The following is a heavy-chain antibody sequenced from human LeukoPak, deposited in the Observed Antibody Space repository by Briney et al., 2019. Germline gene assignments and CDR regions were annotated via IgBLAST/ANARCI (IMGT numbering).Heavy chain of an antibody. CDR2: ISSSGSTI. CDR1: GFTYSDYY. D-gene: IGHD5-24*01. Sequence: PGGSLRLSCAASGFTYSDYYMSWIRQAPGKGLEWVSYISSSGSTIYYADSVKGRFTISRDNAKNSLYLQMNSLRAEDTAVYYCARDLGLDGYKNYFDYWGQGTLVTVSS. J-gene: IGHJ4*02. CDR3: ARDLGLDGYKNYFDY. V-gene: IGHV3-11*01.